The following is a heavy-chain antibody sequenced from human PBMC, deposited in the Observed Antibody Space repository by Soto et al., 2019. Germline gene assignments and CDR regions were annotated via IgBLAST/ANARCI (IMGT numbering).Heavy chain of an antibody. V-gene: IGHV4-59*01. CDR2: IYYSGST. D-gene: IGHD2-15*01. CDR1: GGSISSYY. J-gene: IGHJ3*02. Sequence: PSETLSLTCTVSGGSISSYYWSWIRQPPGKGLEWIGYIYYSGSTNYNPSLKSRVTISVDTSKNQFSLKLSSVTAADTAVYDCARRYGGSFNDAFDIGGKGTMVTVPS. CDR3: ARRYGGSFNDAFDI.